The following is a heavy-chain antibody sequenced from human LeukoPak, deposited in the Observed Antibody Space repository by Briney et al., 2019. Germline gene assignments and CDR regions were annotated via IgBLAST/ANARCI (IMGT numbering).Heavy chain of an antibody. D-gene: IGHD4-17*01. Sequence: SETLSLTCTVSGVSISTSNYYWGWICQPPGKGLEWIGSIYYSGSTYYNPSLKSRITISVDTSKNQFSLKLNSVTTADTAVYYCVGPRGDGDYFGAFDFWGRGTTVTVSS. CDR3: VGPRGDGDYFGAFDF. V-gene: IGHV4-39*01. J-gene: IGHJ3*01. CDR1: GVSISTSNYY. CDR2: IYYSGST.